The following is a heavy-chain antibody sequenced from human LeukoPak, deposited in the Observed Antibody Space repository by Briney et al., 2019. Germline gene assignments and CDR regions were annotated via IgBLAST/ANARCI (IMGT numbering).Heavy chain of an antibody. CDR3: VSYNWHSLYDS. J-gene: IGHJ5*01. V-gene: IGHV3-74*01. D-gene: IGHD1-7*01. Sequence: PGGSLGLSCATSGFTFSTYWMYWVRQVPGKGLEWLSRIKPDGTVTAHADSVKGRFTISRDNAKNTVFLQMNSLRAEDTAVYYCVSYNWHSLYDSWGQGTLVTVSS. CDR1: GFTFSTYW. CDR2: IKPDGTVT.